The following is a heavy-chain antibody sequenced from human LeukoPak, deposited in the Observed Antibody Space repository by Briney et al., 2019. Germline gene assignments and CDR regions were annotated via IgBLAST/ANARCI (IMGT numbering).Heavy chain of an antibody. CDR1: GGSISSYY. CDR3: AGVSTARCSSTSCYGLAFDI. Sequence: SETLSLTCTVSGGSISSYYWSWIRQPAGKGLEWIGRIYTSGSTNYNPSLKSRVTMSVDTSKNQFSLKLSSVTAADTAVYYCAGVSTARCSSTSCYGLAFDIWGQGTMVTVSS. CDR2: IYTSGST. D-gene: IGHD2-2*01. J-gene: IGHJ3*02. V-gene: IGHV4-4*07.